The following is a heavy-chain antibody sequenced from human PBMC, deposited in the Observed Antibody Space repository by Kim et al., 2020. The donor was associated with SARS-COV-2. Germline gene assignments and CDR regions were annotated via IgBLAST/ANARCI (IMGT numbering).Heavy chain of an antibody. CDR2: ILNDGSDK. J-gene: IGHJ4*02. V-gene: IGHV3-30*18. D-gene: IGHD3-22*01. CDR1: GFTFSRHG. Sequence: GGSLRLSCAASGFTFSRHGMHWARQAPGKGLEWVALILNDGSDKNYADSVKGRFTISRDNSMNTLYLQMNSLRPEDTAVYYCVKDDTSGYFYVDYWGQGILVTVSS. CDR3: VKDDTSGYFYVDY.